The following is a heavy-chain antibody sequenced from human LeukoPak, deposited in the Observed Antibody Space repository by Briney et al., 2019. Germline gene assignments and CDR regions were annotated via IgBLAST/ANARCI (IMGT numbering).Heavy chain of an antibody. CDR2: INQDGSAE. Sequence: SGGSLRLSCAASGFTFSTYSMSWVRQAPGKGLDWVASINQDGSAEYYVDSVRGRFTISRDNAKSSLYLQVNSLRVDDTAVYYCVRLFGGVTTFDYWGQGTLVTVSS. V-gene: IGHV3-7*01. CDR1: GFTFSTYS. D-gene: IGHD4-17*01. J-gene: IGHJ4*02. CDR3: VRLFGGVTTFDY.